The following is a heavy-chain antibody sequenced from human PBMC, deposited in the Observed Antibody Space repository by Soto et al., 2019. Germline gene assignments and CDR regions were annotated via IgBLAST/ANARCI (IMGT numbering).Heavy chain of an antibody. CDR1: GGSISSSSYY. D-gene: IGHD6-19*01. V-gene: IGHV4-39*01. CDR2: IYYSGST. J-gene: IGHJ4*02. CDR3: ARRLADTYYFDY. Sequence: QLQLQESGPGLVKPSETLSLTCTVSGGSISSSSYYWGWIRQPPGKGLEWIGSIYYSGSTYYNPSLKSRVTISVDTSKNQFPLKLSSVTAADTAVYYCARRLADTYYFDYWGQGTLVTVSS.